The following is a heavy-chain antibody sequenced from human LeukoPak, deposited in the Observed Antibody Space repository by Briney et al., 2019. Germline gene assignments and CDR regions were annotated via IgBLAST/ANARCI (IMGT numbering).Heavy chain of an antibody. CDR3: ARPGIAAAEGHAFDI. CDR2: IIPIFGTA. V-gene: IGHV1-69*06. J-gene: IGHJ3*02. CDR1: GGTFSSYA. D-gene: IGHD6-13*01. Sequence: SVKVSCKASGGTFSSYAISWVRQAPGQGLEWMGGIIPIFGTANYAQKFQGRVTITADKSTSTAYMELSSLRSEDTAVYYCARPGIAAAEGHAFDIWGQGTMVTVSS.